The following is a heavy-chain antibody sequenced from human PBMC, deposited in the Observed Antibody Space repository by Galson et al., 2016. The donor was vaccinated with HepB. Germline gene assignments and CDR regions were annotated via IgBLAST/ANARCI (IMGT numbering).Heavy chain of an antibody. CDR1: GFLFNYFA. CDR2: IYSDGSTK. V-gene: IGHV3-33*01. D-gene: IGHD2-2*01. CDR3: ARMYCSSSSSYFDS. J-gene: IGHJ4*02. Sequence: SLRLSCATSGFLFNYFAMHWVRQAPGKGLEWVATIYSDGSTKYYADSVKGRFTISRDNSKNTLDLQMSSLKVEDTAVYYCARMYCSSSSSYFDSWGQGALATVSS.